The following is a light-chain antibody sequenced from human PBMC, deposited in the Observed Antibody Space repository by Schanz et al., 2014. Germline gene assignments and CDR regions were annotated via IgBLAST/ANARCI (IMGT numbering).Light chain of an antibody. V-gene: IGLV2-14*01. Sequence: QSALTQPASVSGSPGQSITISCTGISSAAGPYKFVSWSQQHPGKAPKFMIFDVSNRPSGDSNRFSGSKSGSTAPLTISGLQAEDAAEYCCSSYTSSSTFVVFGGGTKLTVL. CDR1: SSAAGPYKF. J-gene: IGLJ2*01. CDR2: DVS. CDR3: SSYTSSSTFVV.